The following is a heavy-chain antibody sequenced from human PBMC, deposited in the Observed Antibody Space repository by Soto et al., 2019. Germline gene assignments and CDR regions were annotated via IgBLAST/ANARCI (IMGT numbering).Heavy chain of an antibody. Sequence: QVQLVQSGAEVKKPGSSVKVSCKASGGTFSSYTISWVRQAPGQGLEWMGRIIPILGIANYAQKFQGRVTITADKSTSTAYVELSSLRSEDTAVCYCARGRVGADPPGGHWGQGTLVTVSS. CDR1: GGTFSSYT. D-gene: IGHD2-15*01. CDR3: ARGRVGADPPGGH. V-gene: IGHV1-69*02. J-gene: IGHJ4*02. CDR2: IIPILGIA.